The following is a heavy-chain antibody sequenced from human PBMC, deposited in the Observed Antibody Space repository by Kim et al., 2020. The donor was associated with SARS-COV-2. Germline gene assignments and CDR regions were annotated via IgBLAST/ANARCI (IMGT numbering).Heavy chain of an antibody. J-gene: IGHJ4*02. CDR3: ARVLVFITVIVVVWAHRDY. V-gene: IGHV4-34*01. CDR2: INHSGST. CDR1: GGSFSGYY. Sequence: SETLSLTCAVYGGSFSGYYWSWIRQPPGKGLEWIGEINHSGSTNYNPSLKSRVTISVDTSKNQFSLKLSSVTAADTAVYYCARVLVFITVIVVVWAHRDYWGQGTLVTVSS. D-gene: IGHD3-22*01.